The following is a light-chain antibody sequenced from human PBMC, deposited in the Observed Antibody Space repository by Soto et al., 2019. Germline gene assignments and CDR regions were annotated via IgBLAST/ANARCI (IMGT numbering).Light chain of an antibody. CDR1: QSISGS. CDR3: QQYNDYWT. J-gene: IGKJ1*01. CDR2: EAS. V-gene: IGKV1-5*03. Sequence: DIQMTQSPSTLSASVGDRVTITCRASQSISGSLAWYQQKPGKAPRLLIYEASNLKSGVPSRFSGSGSGTEYTLTISSLQPDDFASYYCQQYNDYWTFRQGTKVEIK.